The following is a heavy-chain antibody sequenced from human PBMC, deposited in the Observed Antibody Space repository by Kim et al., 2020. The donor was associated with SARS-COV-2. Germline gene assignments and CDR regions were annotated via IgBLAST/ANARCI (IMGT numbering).Heavy chain of an antibody. D-gene: IGHD2-15*01. Sequence: GGSLRLSCAASGFTFSSYAMNWVRQAPGKGLEWVSTVSPSGGATYYADSVKGRFTISRDNSKNTLYLQMNSLRAGDTAVYYCAKTRATFNTVVVALDSWGQGTLVSVSS. V-gene: IGHV3-23*01. J-gene: IGHJ4*02. CDR1: GFTFSSYA. CDR2: VSPSGGAT. CDR3: AKTRATFNTVVVALDS.